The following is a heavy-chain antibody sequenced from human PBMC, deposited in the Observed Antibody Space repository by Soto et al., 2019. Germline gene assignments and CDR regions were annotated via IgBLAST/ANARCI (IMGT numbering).Heavy chain of an antibody. D-gene: IGHD4-4*01. CDR1: GFTFSHAW. Sequence: EMHLVDSGGGLVKPGGSLRLSCAASGFTFSHAWMSWVRQAPGKGLEWVGRIKSKADGETKDYGAPVRGRFTISRDDLQDILYLHMNGLRIEDTAVYYCCVIKRRDQYSTSGYWFDPWGPGTLVTVSS. J-gene: IGHJ5*02. V-gene: IGHV3-15*01. CDR2: IKSKADGETK. CDR3: CVIKRRDQYSTSGYWFDP.